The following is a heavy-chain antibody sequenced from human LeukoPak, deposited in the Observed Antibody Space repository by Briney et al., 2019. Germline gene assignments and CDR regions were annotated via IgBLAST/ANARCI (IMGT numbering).Heavy chain of an antibody. J-gene: IGHJ4*02. V-gene: IGHV3-53*01. CDR2: IYSGGST. D-gene: IGHD3-3*01. CDR1: GFTVSSNY. Sequence: GGSLRLSCVASGFTVSSNYMSWVRQAPGKGLEWVSVIYSGGSTYCADSVKGRFTISRDNSKNTLYLQMNSLRAEDTAVYYCAKDGSLYYDFWSGYYAPHFDYWGQGTLVTVSS. CDR3: AKDGSLYYDFWSGYYAPHFDY.